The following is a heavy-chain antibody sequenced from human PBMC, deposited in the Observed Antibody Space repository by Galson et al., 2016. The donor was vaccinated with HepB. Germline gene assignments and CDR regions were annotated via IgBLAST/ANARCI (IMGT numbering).Heavy chain of an antibody. D-gene: IGHD4/OR15-4a*01. V-gene: IGHV3-23*01. CDR2: ISGSGSLI. Sequence: SLRLSCAASGFTFSNHGMIWVRQAPGKGLQWVSAISGSGSLIYYADSVKGRFTISRDNPRNTLYLQMNSLRVEDTAVYYCAKIKESAKAVFDYWGQGTLVTVSS. CDR1: GFTFSNHG. CDR3: AKIKESAKAVFDY. J-gene: IGHJ4*02.